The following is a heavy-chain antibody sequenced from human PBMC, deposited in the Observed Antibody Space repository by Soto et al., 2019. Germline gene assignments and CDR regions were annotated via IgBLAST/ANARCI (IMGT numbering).Heavy chain of an antibody. V-gene: IGHV4-30-4*01. CDR3: ARGLPDGEFYFDS. J-gene: IGHJ4*02. CDR2: IHHSGST. D-gene: IGHD3-10*01. Sequence: SQTLSLTCTVSGGSISSGDYYWNWIRQPPGKGLEWIGYIHHSGSTYYNPSLQSRLTISVDTSKNQFSLRLKSVTAADTAVYSCARGLPDGEFYFDSWGLGTLVTVSS. CDR1: GGSISSGDYY.